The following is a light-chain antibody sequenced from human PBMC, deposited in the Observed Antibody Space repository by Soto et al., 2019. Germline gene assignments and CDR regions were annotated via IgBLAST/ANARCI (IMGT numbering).Light chain of an antibody. CDR3: QQYGSSKIT. CDR1: QSVSSN. V-gene: IGKV3-20*01. Sequence: DIVLTQSPSTLSLSPGERATISCRASQSVSSNLAWYQQKPGQAPKLLIYGASTRVTGITDSVSGTGSGTDFTLTISRLEPEDFAVYYCQQYGSSKITFGQGTRLEIK. CDR2: GAS. J-gene: IGKJ5*01.